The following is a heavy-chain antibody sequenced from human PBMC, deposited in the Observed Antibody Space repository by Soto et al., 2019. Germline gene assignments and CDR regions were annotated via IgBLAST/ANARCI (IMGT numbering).Heavy chain of an antibody. CDR2: IWYDGSNK. D-gene: IGHD3-10*01. CDR3: ARDLLLWFGGPFDY. Sequence: GGSLRLSCAASGFTFSSYGMHWVRQAPGKGLEWVAVIWYDGSNKYYADSVKGRFTISRDNSKNTLYLQMNSLRAEDTAVYYCARDLLLWFGGPFDYWGQGTLVTVSS. V-gene: IGHV3-33*01. CDR1: GFTFSSYG. J-gene: IGHJ4*02.